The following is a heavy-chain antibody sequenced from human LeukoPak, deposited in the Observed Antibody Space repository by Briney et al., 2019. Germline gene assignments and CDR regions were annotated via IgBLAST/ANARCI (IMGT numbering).Heavy chain of an antibody. Sequence: GGSLRLSCAASGFIFSNYAIHWVRQAPGQGLEWMGWINPNSGGTNYAQKFQGRVTMTRDTSISTAYMELSRLRSDDTAVYYCARASMVRGVIITKSSGSLPPGYWGQGTLVTVSS. V-gene: IGHV1-2*02. CDR1: GFIFSNYA. D-gene: IGHD3-10*01. CDR3: ARASMVRGVIITKSSGSLPPGY. J-gene: IGHJ4*02. CDR2: INPNSGGT.